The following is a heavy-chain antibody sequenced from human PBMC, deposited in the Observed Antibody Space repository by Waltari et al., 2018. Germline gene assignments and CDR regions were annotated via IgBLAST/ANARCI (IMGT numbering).Heavy chain of an antibody. CDR2: ISGGKTI. CDR3: ARAGRNRGLHPLSSGWFDP. Sequence: EVQLVESGGGLVQPGGSLRLSCVASGFTFTSYEMNWVRQAPGKGLEWISYISGGKTIYYADSVVGRFTISRDNAKNSVYLQMNSLRVEDTAIYYCARAGRNRGLHPLSSGWFDPWGQGTLVTVSS. J-gene: IGHJ5*02. CDR1: GFTFTSYE. D-gene: IGHD7-27*01. V-gene: IGHV3-48*03.